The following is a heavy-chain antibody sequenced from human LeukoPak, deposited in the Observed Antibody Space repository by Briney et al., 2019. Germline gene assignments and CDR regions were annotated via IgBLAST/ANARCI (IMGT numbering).Heavy chain of an antibody. Sequence: GGSLRLSCAASGFTFSSYSMNWVRQAPGKGLDWVSSISSSSSYIYYADSVKGRFTISRDNAKNSLHLQMNSLRAEDTAVYYCARDHRWGAFVDYWGQGTLVTVSS. CDR2: ISSSSSYI. D-gene: IGHD7-27*01. CDR1: GFTFSSYS. V-gene: IGHV3-21*01. CDR3: ARDHRWGAFVDY. J-gene: IGHJ4*02.